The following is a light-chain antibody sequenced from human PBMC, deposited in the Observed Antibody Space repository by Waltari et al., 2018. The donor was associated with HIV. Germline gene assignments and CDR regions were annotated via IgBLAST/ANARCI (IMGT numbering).Light chain of an antibody. CDR3: NSRDSSVNDVV. CDR1: SLRTFY. CDR2: GKN. V-gene: IGLV3-19*01. Sequence: SSELTQDPTVSVALGHSVTITCRGDSLRTFYASWYQQKPGQAPILVIYGKNYRPSGIPARFSGSSSGNTASLTITGAQAEDEAEYFCNSRDSSVNDVVFGGGTKLTVL. J-gene: IGLJ2*01.